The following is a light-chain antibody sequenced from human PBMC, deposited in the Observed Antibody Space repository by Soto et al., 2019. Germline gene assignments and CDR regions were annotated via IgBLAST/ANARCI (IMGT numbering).Light chain of an antibody. CDR3: QRRSNGFT. V-gene: IGKV3-11*01. CDR1: QSVSSY. J-gene: IGKJ5*01. CDR2: DAS. Sequence: EIVFTQCPATLSFSPWERATLSFMASQSVSSYLAWYQQRPGQAPRLLIYDASNRATGIPARFSGSGSGTDFTLTISSLEPEDFAVYYCQRRSNGFTFGQGTRLEIK.